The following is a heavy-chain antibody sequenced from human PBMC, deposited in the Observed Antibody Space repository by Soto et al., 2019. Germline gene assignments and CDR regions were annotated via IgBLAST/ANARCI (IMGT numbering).Heavy chain of an antibody. CDR2: VYHTGAT. J-gene: IGHJ5*02. Sequence: QVQLQESGPGLVEPSQTLSLVCSVSGDPLSYGGYYWSWGRQSPGKALEGIGFVYHTGATYYHPSLESRVTMAVDMSKNEFSLKLTSVTAADTATYYCARAGHSSWEWLDPWGQGILVTVSS. V-gene: IGHV4-31*03. CDR3: ARAGHSSWEWLDP. D-gene: IGHD1-26*01. CDR1: GDPLSYGGYY.